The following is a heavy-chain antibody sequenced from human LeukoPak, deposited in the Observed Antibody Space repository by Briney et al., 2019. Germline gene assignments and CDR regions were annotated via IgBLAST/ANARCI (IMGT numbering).Heavy chain of an antibody. CDR1: GFIVSRNY. V-gene: IGHV3-23*01. CDR3: AKSVAIYFYYGLDV. Sequence: GGSLRLSCAASGFIVSRNYMSWVRQAPGKGLEWVSAISGSGSSTYYADSVKGRFTISRDNSKNTLFLQMNSLRAEDTAPYYCAKSVAIYFYYGLDVWGQGATVTVSS. D-gene: IGHD3-3*01. CDR2: ISGSGSST. J-gene: IGHJ6*02.